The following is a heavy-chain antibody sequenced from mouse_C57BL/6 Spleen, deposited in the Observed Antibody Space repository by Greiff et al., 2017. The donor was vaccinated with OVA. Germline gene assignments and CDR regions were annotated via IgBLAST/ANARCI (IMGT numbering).Heavy chain of an antibody. CDR1: GYAFSSSW. CDR2: IYPGDGDT. Sequence: QVQLQQSGPELVKPGASVKISCKASGYAFSSSWMNWVKQRPGQGLEWIGRIYPGDGDTNYNGKFKGKATLTADKSSSTAYMQLSSLTSEDSAVCFFSRSNYYYSTYWYCDVGGTGTTFTVSS. D-gene: IGHD2-5*01. J-gene: IGHJ1*03. V-gene: IGHV1-82*01. CDR3: SRSNYYYSTYWYCDV.